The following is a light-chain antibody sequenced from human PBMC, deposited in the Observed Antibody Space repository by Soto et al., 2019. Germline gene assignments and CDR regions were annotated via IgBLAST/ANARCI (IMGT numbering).Light chain of an antibody. J-gene: IGKJ2*01. V-gene: IGKV3-11*01. Sequence: EIVLTHSPATLSLSPGEGATLSCRASQSVSSYLAWYQQKPGQAPRLLIYDASNRATGIPARFSGSGSGTDFTLTINGLEPEDFAVYYCQQRSNWPYTFGQGTKLEIK. CDR3: QQRSNWPYT. CDR2: DAS. CDR1: QSVSSY.